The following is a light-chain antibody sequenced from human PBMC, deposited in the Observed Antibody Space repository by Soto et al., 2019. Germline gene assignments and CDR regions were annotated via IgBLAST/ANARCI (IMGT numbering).Light chain of an antibody. V-gene: IGKV1-39*01. CDR3: QHSFSPPCT. CDR2: DAS. Sequence: DFQMTQSPSSLSASVGDRVTITCLAVQSINTYLNWYQQKPGKAPSLLIYDASTLHSGVPSRFSGSGSGTDFTLTIRSLQPEDFATYYCQHSFSPPCTFGPGTNVDIK. J-gene: IGKJ3*01. CDR1: QSINTY.